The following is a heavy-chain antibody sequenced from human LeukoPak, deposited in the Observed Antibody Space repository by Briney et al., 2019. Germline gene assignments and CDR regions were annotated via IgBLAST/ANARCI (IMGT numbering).Heavy chain of an antibody. CDR3: ARGVDSSGYYFGGWFDP. CDR1: GGTFSSYA. J-gene: IGHJ5*02. Sequence: ASVKVSCKASGGTFSSYAINWVRQAPGQGLEWMGWISAYNGNTNYAQKLQGRVTMTTDTSTSTAYMELRSLRSDDTAVYHCARGVDSSGYYFGGWFDPWGQGTLVTVSS. CDR2: ISAYNGNT. D-gene: IGHD3-22*01. V-gene: IGHV1-18*01.